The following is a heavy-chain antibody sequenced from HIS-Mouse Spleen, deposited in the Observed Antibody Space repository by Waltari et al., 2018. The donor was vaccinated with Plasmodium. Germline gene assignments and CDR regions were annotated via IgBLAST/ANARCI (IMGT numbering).Heavy chain of an antibody. J-gene: IGHJ2*01. V-gene: IGHV3-7*01. CDR2: IKQDGSEK. CDR1: GFTFSGYW. Sequence: EVQLVESGGGLVQSGGSLRLFCAAAGFTFSGYWMSWVRQAPGKGLEWVANIKQDGSEKYYVDSVKGRFTISRDNAKNSLYLQMNSLRAEDTAVYYCASSWYWYFDLWGRGTLVTVSS. D-gene: IGHD6-13*01. CDR3: ASSWYWYFDL.